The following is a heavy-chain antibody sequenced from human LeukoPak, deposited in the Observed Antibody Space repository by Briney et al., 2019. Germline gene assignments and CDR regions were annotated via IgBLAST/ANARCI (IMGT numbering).Heavy chain of an antibody. V-gene: IGHV1-46*01. CDR3: ARDNSVGDIAWWFDP. CDR2: INPSGSST. CDR1: GYSYTSHY. D-gene: IGHD3-16*02. J-gene: IGHJ5*02. Sequence: ASVKVSCKASGYSYTSHYMHWVRQAPGQGLEWMGLINPSGSSTLYAQKFQGRVTMTRDMSTTTDYMELSSLRSEDTAVYYCARDNSVGDIAWWFDPWGQGTLVTVSS.